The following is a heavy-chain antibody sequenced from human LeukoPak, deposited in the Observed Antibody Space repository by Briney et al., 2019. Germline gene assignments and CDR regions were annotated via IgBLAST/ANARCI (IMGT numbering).Heavy chain of an antibody. Sequence: GGSLRLSCAASGFTFSGYSMNWVRQAPGKGLEWVSSISSSSSYIYYADSVKGRFTISRDNAKNSLYLQMNSLRAEDTAVYYCARGQEYSSSSCDYWGQGTLVTVSS. CDR1: GFTFSGYS. D-gene: IGHD6-6*01. CDR3: ARGQEYSSSSCDY. CDR2: ISSSSSYI. J-gene: IGHJ4*02. V-gene: IGHV3-21*01.